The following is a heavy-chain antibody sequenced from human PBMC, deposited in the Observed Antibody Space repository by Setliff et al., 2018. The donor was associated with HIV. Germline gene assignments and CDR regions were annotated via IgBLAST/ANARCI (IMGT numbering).Heavy chain of an antibody. D-gene: IGHD2-2*01. J-gene: IGHJ3*02. V-gene: IGHV1-69*05. CDR2: IIPIFGTA. Sequence: SVKVSCKASGGPFSSYAISWVRQAPGQGLEWKGGIIPIFGTANYAQKFQGRVTITTDESTSTAYMELSSLRSEDTAVYYCARRRGVVPAAMDDAFDIWG. CDR1: GGPFSSYA. CDR3: ARRRGVVPAAMDDAFDI.